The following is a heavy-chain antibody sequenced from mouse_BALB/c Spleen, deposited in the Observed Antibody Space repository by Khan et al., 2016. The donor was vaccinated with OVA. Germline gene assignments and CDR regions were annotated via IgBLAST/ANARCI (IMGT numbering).Heavy chain of an antibody. D-gene: IGHD3-1*01. J-gene: IGHJ3*01. CDR2: IRYDGNS. V-gene: IGHV3-6*02. CDR1: GYSITSGYF. Sequence: EVQLQESGPGLVKPSQSLSLTCSVTGYSITSGYFWNWIRQFPGNKLEWMGYIRYDGNSNYNPSLKNRISITRDTSQNQFFLKLNSVPPEDTATYYCARGGSSGPAWFAYWGQGTLVTVSA. CDR3: ARGGSSGPAWFAY.